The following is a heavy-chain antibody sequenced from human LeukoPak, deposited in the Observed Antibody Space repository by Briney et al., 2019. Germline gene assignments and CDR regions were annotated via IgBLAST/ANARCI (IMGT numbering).Heavy chain of an antibody. CDR1: GFTFSSYG. J-gene: IGHJ5*02. CDR2: IWYDGSNK. V-gene: IGHV3-33*01. D-gene: IGHD2-21*02. Sequence: GGSLRLSCAASGFTFSSYGMHWVRQAPGKGLEWVAVIWYDGSNKYYADSVKGRFTISRDNSKNTLYLQMNSLRAEDTAVYYCAREVVTTGDWFDPWGQGTLVTVSP. CDR3: AREVVTTGDWFDP.